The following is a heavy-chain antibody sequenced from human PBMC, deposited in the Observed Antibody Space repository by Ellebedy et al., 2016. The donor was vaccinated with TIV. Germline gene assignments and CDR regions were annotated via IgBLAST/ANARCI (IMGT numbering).Heavy chain of an antibody. V-gene: IGHV1-69*06. D-gene: IGHD3-10*01. CDR2: IIPIFGTA. J-gene: IGHJ3*02. CDR1: GGTFSSYA. CDR3: ARDSPYGSGSYPALDAFDI. Sequence: SVKVSXXASGGTFSSYAISWVRQAPGQGLEWMGGIIPIFGTANYAQKFQGRVTITADKSTSTAYMELSSLRSEDTAVYYCARDSPYGSGSYPALDAFDIWGQGTMVTVSS.